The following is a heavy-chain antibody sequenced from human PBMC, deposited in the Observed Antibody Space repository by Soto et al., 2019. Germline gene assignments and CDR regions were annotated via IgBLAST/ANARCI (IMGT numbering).Heavy chain of an antibody. CDR2: IIPIFGTA. CDR3: ARDLRHRIAVAGIGDAFDI. D-gene: IGHD6-19*01. CDR1: GGTFSSYA. J-gene: IGHJ3*02. V-gene: IGHV1-69*06. Sequence: QVQLVQSGAEVKKPGSSVKVSCKASGGTFSSYAISWVRQAPGQGLEWMGGIIPIFGTANYAQKFQGRVTITADKSTSTAYMELSSLRSEDTAVYYCARDLRHRIAVAGIGDAFDIWGQGTMVTVSS.